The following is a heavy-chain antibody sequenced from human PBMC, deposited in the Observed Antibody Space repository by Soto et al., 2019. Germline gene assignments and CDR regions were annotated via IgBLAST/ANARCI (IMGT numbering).Heavy chain of an antibody. J-gene: IGHJ2*01. CDR1: GFTFSSYA. D-gene: IGHD4-17*01. CDR3: AKVGGGSTYGDYWYFDL. V-gene: IGHV3-23*01. Sequence: EVQLLESGGGLVQPGGSLRLSCAASGFTFSSYAMSWVRQAPGKGLEWVSAISGSGGSTYYADSVKGRFTISRDNSKNTLYLQMNSRRAEDTAVYYCAKVGGGSTYGDYWYFDLWGRGTLVTVSS. CDR2: ISGSGGST.